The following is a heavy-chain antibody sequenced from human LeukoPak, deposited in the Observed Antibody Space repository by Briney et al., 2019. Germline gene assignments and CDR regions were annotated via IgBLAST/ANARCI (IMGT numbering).Heavy chain of an antibody. Sequence: ASVKVSCKASGYIFTSYGISWVRQAPGQGLEWMGWISAYNGNTNYAQKLQGRVTMTTDTSTSTAYMELRSLRSDDTAVYYCARANYYDSSGLFDPWGQGTLVTVSS. CDR1: GYIFTSYG. CDR3: ARANYYDSSGLFDP. D-gene: IGHD3-22*01. J-gene: IGHJ5*02. CDR2: ISAYNGNT. V-gene: IGHV1-18*01.